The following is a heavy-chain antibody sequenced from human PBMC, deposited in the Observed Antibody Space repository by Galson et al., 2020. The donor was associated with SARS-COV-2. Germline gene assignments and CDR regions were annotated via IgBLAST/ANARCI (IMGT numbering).Heavy chain of an antibody. CDR2: IKSKTDGGTT. J-gene: IGHJ6*02. Sequence: GESLKISCAASGFTFSNAWMSWVRQAPGKGLEWVGRIKSKTDGGTTDYAAPVKGRFTISRDDSKNTLYLQMNSLKTEDTAVYYCTTDLRFFFGSGNYYYGMDVWGQGTTVPVSS. V-gene: IGHV3-15*01. D-gene: IGHD3-10*01. CDR1: GFTFSNAW. CDR3: TTDLRFFFGSGNYYYGMDV.